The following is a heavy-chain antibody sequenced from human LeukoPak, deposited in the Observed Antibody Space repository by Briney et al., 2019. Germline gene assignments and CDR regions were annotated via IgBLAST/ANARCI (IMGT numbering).Heavy chain of an antibody. CDR2: ISSSSSYI. CDR1: GFTFSSYS. CDR3: ATGARYVVVPVAPFDY. J-gene: IGHJ4*02. D-gene: IGHD2-2*01. Sequence: GGSLRLSCAASGFTFSSYSMNWVRQAPGKGLEWVSSISSSSSYIYYADSVKGRFTISRDNAKNSLYLQMNSLRAEDTAVYYCATGARYVVVPVAPFDYWGQGTLVTVSS. V-gene: IGHV3-21*01.